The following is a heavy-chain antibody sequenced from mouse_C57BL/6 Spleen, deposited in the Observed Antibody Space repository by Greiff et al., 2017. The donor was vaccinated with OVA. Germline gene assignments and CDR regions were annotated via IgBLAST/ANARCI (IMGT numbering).Heavy chain of an antibody. J-gene: IGHJ2*01. Sequence: QVQLQQSGPELVKPGASVKISCKASGYAFSSSWMNWVKQRPGKGLEWIGRIYPGDGDTNYNGKFKGKATLTADKSSSTAYMQLSSLTSEDSAVYFCARSDYDLRRGYLDYWGQGTTLTVSS. CDR1: GYAFSSSW. V-gene: IGHV1-82*01. CDR2: IYPGDGDT. CDR3: ARSDYDLRRGYLDY. D-gene: IGHD2-4*01.